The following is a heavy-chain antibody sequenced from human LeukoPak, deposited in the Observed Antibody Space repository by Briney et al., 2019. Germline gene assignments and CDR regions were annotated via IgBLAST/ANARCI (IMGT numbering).Heavy chain of an antibody. CDR2: IYSDGSRT. Sequence: GGSLRLSCAASGFTFTTHGSHWVRQAPGKGLEWVALIYSDGSRTYYADSVKGRFTVSRDDSKNTLFLQMDSLRPDDTAVYYCARDNARGRLAVWGQGTTVTVSS. CDR1: GFTFTTHG. D-gene: IGHD3-10*01. V-gene: IGHV3-33*01. J-gene: IGHJ6*02. CDR3: ARDNARGRLAV.